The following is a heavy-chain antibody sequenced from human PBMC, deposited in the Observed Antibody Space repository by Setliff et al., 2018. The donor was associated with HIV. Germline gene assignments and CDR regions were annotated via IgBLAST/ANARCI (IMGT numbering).Heavy chain of an antibody. V-gene: IGHV3-23*05. CDR1: TFSVSEYA. CDR3: AKGFRPVDTALVSGPTY. Sequence: LRLSCAASTFSVSEYAMSWVRQAPGKGLEWVSAVSNTGRRTFYADSVKGRFTISKDNFENVVYLQMNSLRADDTAIYYCAKGFRPVDTALVSGPTYWGQGIRVTVSS. D-gene: IGHD5-18*01. CDR2: VSNTGRRT. J-gene: IGHJ4*02.